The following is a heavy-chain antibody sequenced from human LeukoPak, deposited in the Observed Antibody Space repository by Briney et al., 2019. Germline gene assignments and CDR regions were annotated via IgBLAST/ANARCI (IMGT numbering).Heavy chain of an antibody. Sequence: GGSLRLSCAASGFTFSDYYMSWVRQAPGKGLEWVSFIYSDNTHYSDSVKGRFTISRDSSKNTLYLQMNSLRVDDTAVYYCAKDGTRGIRFGKIPHYFDYWGQGTLVTVSS. CDR1: GFTFSDYY. D-gene: IGHD3-10*01. CDR3: AKDGTRGIRFGKIPHYFDY. J-gene: IGHJ4*02. CDR2: IYSDNT. V-gene: IGHV3-66*03.